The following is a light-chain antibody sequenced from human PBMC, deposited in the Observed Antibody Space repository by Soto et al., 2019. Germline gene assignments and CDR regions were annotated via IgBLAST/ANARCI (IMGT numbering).Light chain of an antibody. CDR1: QGISSY. CDR3: QQTHSLPPT. Sequence: DIQMTQSPSTLSGSVGDRVTITCRASQGISSYLAWYQQKPGKAPQLLIYAASSLQSGVPSRLSGSGSATYFTLTIHNLQPEDFATYYCQQTHSLPPTFGQGTKVDIK. J-gene: IGKJ2*01. V-gene: IGKV1-12*01. CDR2: AAS.